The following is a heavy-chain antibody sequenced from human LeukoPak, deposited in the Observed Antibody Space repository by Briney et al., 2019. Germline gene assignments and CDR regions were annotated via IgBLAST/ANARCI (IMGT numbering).Heavy chain of an antibody. J-gene: IGHJ6*04. CDR3: ARGWGATVTTLADYYYYGMDV. CDR2: ISAYNGNT. Sequence: ASVKVSCKASGYTFTSYGISWVRQAPGQGLEWMGWISAYNGNTNYAQKLQGRVTMTTDTSTSTAYMELRSLRSEDTAVYYCARGWGATVTTLADYYYYGMDVWGKGTTVTVSS. CDR1: GYTFTSYG. V-gene: IGHV1-18*04. D-gene: IGHD4-17*01.